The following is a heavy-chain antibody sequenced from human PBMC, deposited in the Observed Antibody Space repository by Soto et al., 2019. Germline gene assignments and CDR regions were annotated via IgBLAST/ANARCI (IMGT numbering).Heavy chain of an antibody. CDR3: AKATATGGGAFEI. Sequence: GGSLRLSCAVSGFICSSYDMSWVRQAPGKGLEWVSTILVGGSTHYEDSVKGRFTISRDTSKNTVYLQMNSLTAGDTAMYYCAKATATGGGAFEICGQGTMITVSS. J-gene: IGHJ3*02. V-gene: IGHV3-23*01. D-gene: IGHD2-8*02. CDR1: GFICSSYD. CDR2: ILVGGST.